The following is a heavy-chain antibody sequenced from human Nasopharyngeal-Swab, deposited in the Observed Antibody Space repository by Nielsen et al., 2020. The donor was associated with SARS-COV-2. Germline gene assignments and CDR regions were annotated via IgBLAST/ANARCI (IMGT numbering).Heavy chain of an antibody. D-gene: IGHD5-18*01. CDR2: IYSSGGT. J-gene: IGHJ3*02. CDR3: SRDGYSYDDAFDI. CDR1: GFTVNSNF. V-gene: IGHV3-66*03. Sequence: GESLKISCAASGFTVNSNFMTWVRQAPGKGLEWVSLIYSSGGTHYADSVKGRFTISRDNSNNTLYLQMNSLRPDDTAVYYFSRDGYSYDDAFDIWGQGTLVTVSS.